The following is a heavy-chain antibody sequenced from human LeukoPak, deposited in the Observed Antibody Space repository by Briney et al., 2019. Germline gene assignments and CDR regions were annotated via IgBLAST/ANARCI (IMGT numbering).Heavy chain of an antibody. J-gene: IGHJ4*02. Sequence: SETLSLTCAVSGGSISSGGYSWSWIRQPPGKGLEWIGYIYYSGSTYYNPSLKSRVTISVDTSRNQFSLNLNSVTAADTAVYYCARAPSGVSFDYWGQGTLVTVSS. CDR2: IYYSGST. V-gene: IGHV4-30-4*07. CDR3: ARAPSGVSFDY. CDR1: GGSISSGGYS. D-gene: IGHD1-26*01.